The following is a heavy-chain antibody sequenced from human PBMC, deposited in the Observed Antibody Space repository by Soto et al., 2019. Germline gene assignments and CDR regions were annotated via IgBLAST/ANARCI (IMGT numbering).Heavy chain of an antibody. J-gene: IGHJ4*02. D-gene: IGHD5-12*01. CDR3: ARDLGSGYELRDY. CDR1: GGTFAISV. Sequence: GASVKVSCKASGGTFAISVFNWVRQAPGQGLEWMGGIISIFGAPNYSQKFLGRVTITADESTSTGYMELSNLRSDDTAIYYCARDLGSGYELRDYWGQGTQVTVSS. V-gene: IGHV1-69*13. CDR2: IISIFGAP.